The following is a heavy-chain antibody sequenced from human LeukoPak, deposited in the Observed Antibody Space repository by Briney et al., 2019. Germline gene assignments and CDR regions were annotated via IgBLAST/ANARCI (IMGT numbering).Heavy chain of an antibody. Sequence: ASVKASCKASGYTFTTYAIHWVRQAPGQRLEWLGWINTGNGDTRYSQTFQGRVTITRDTSASTAYMELSSLRPEDTAVYYCARDMGSGSLHYWGQGTLVTASS. J-gene: IGHJ4*02. CDR2: INTGNGDT. CDR1: GYTFTTYA. D-gene: IGHD1-26*01. V-gene: IGHV1-3*04. CDR3: ARDMGSGSLHY.